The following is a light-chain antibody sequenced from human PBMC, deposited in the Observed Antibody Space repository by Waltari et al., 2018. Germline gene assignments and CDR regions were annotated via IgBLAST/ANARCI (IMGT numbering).Light chain of an antibody. CDR2: GVS. V-gene: IGLV2-23*02. Sequence: QSALTQPASVSGSPGQAITISCPGTSTNVEGYNLVSWYRPYPGKAPELMIFGVSERPSGISNRLSGSKSGNTATLTISGLQAEDEADYYCLSYSGRSDYVFGTGTRV. CDR3: LSYSGRSDYV. CDR1: STNVEGYNL. J-gene: IGLJ1*01.